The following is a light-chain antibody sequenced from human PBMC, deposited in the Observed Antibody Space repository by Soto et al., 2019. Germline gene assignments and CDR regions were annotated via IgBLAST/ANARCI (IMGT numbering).Light chain of an antibody. Sequence: ESVLTQSLAILSLSPGERATLSCRASQSVSSYLAWYQQKPGQAPRLLIYDASNRATGIPARFSGSGSGTDFTLTISSLESEDFAVSYCQQRSNWTPSFGVGTKVDIK. V-gene: IGKV3-11*01. CDR3: QQRSNWTPS. CDR1: QSVSSY. CDR2: DAS. J-gene: IGKJ4*01.